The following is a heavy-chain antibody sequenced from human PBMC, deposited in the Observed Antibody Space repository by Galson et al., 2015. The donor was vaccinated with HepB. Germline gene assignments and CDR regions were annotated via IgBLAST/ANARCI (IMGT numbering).Heavy chain of an antibody. J-gene: IGHJ4*02. D-gene: IGHD3-3*01. Sequence: SLRLSCAASGFTFSSYAMSWVRQAPGKGLEWVSAISGSGGSTYYADSVKGRFTISRDNSKNTLYLQMNSLRAEDTAVYYCAKDSDGSRPYYDFWSGYYFDYWGQGTLVTVSS. V-gene: IGHV3-23*01. CDR1: GFTFSSYA. CDR2: ISGSGGST. CDR3: AKDSDGSRPYYDFWSGYYFDY.